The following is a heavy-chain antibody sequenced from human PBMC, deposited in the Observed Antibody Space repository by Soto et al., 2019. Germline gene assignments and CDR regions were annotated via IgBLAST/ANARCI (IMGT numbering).Heavy chain of an antibody. CDR3: AKAHVRAVAGSTFDY. V-gene: IGHV4-38-2*02. CDR1: GYSISSGAY. J-gene: IGHJ4*02. D-gene: IGHD6-19*01. CDR2: IYHGGTT. Sequence: SETLSLTCTVSGYSISSGAYWGWIRQPPGKGPEWIASIYHGGTTFYNPSLKSRVTVSVDKSNNQFSLKLRSVTAADTAVYYCAKAHVRAVAGSTFDYGGQGTLV.